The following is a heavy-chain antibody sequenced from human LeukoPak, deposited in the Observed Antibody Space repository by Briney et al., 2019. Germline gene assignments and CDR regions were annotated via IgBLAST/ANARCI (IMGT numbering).Heavy chain of an antibody. Sequence: SETLSLTCAVSGGSISSSNWWSWVRQPPGKGLEWIGEIYHSGTTNYNPSLKSRVTISVDTSKSQFSLRLNSVTAADSAVYYCARHGSRTYPRTINYYYYGMDVWGQGTPVTVSS. CDR3: ARHGSRTYPRTINYYYYGMDV. V-gene: IGHV4-4*02. CDR2: IYHSGTT. CDR1: GGSISSSNW. D-gene: IGHD1-1*01. J-gene: IGHJ6*02.